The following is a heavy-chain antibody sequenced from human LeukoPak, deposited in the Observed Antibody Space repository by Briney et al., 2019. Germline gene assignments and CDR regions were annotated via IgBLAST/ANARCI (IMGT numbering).Heavy chain of an antibody. D-gene: IGHD6-13*01. V-gene: IGHV4-34*01. CDR1: GGSISSYY. J-gene: IGHJ6*02. Sequence: PSETLSLTCTVSGGSISSYYWSWIRQPPGKGLEWIGEINHSGSTNYNPSLKSRVTISVDTSKNQFSLKLSSVTAADTAVYYCASGIAAASDVWGQGTTVTVSS. CDR3: ASGIAAASDV. CDR2: INHSGST.